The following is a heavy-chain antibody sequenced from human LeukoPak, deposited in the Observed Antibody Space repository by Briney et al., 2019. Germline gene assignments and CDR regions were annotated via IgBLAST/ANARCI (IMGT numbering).Heavy chain of an antibody. Sequence: GASVKVSCKASGYTFTGYFMHWVRQAPGQGLEWMGWINPNSGGTNYAQKFQGRVTMSRDTSISTAYMELSSLRSDDTAVYYCARGGIQLWFLVDYWGQGTLVTVSS. J-gene: IGHJ4*02. CDR2: INPNSGGT. D-gene: IGHD5-18*01. CDR1: GYTFTGYF. V-gene: IGHV1-2*02. CDR3: ARGGIQLWFLVDY.